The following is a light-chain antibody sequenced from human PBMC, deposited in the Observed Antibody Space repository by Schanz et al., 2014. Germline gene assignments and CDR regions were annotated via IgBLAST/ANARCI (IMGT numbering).Light chain of an antibody. J-gene: IGKJ1*01. CDR3: QQYYSYWA. V-gene: IGKV3-15*01. CDR2: GAS. CDR1: QSVSSK. Sequence: EIVMTQSPATLSVSPGDRATLSCRASQSVSSKLAWYQQKAGQAPRLLIYGASTRATGIPARFSGSGSGTEFTLTISSLQSDDFATYYCQQYYSYWAFGQGTKVEIK.